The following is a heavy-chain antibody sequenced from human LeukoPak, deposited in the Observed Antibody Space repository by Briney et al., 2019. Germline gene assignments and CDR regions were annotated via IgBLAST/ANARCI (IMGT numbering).Heavy chain of an antibody. CDR2: ISYDGSNK. J-gene: IGHJ4*02. CDR3: AKDHGGATTVDY. Sequence: GRSLRLSCAASGFTFSSYGMHWVRQAPGKGPEWVAVISYDGSNKYYADSVKGRFTISRDNSKNTLYLQMNSLRAEDTAVYYCAKDHGGATTVDYWGQGTLVTVSS. V-gene: IGHV3-30*18. CDR1: GFTFSSYG. D-gene: IGHD1-26*01.